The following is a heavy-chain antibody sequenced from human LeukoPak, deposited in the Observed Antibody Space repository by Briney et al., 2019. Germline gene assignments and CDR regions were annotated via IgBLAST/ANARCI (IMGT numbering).Heavy chain of an antibody. CDR1: GFTFSNYA. V-gene: IGHV3-30*04. Sequence: GGSLRLSCAASGFTFSNYAMHWVRKAPGKGLEWVAVISYDGSNKYYADSVKGRFTISRDNSKNTLYLQMNSLRAEDTAVYYCARASQIYYYHYYMDVWGKGTTVTVSS. J-gene: IGHJ6*03. CDR3: ARASQIYYYHYYMDV. CDR2: ISYDGSNK.